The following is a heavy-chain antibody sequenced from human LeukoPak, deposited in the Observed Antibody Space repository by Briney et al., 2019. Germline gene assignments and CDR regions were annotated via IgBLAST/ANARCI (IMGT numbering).Heavy chain of an antibody. Sequence: SETLSLTCTVSGGSISTYYWSWIRQPPGKGLEWIGYIHDTGNTNYNAALQSRANISVDTSENRFSLNLRSVTAADTAVYYCASGGDYRGPFDYWGQGTLVTVSS. CDR1: GGSISTYY. D-gene: IGHD4-17*01. V-gene: IGHV4-59*01. CDR2: IHDTGNT. CDR3: ASGGDYRGPFDY. J-gene: IGHJ4*02.